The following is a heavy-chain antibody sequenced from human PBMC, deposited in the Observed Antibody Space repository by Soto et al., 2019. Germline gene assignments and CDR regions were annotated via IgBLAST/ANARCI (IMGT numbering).Heavy chain of an antibody. D-gene: IGHD1-26*01. CDR1: GFTFSSYA. CDR2: ISGSGGST. Sequence: EVQLLESGGGLVQPGGSLRLSCAASGFTFSSYAMSWVRQAPGKGLEWVSAISGSGGSTNYADSVKGRFTISKSNSKNTQYLQMNSLRAEDTAVYYCAKGLVGATCVPNDYWGQGNLVTVSS. CDR3: AKGLVGATCVPNDY. V-gene: IGHV3-23*01. J-gene: IGHJ4*02.